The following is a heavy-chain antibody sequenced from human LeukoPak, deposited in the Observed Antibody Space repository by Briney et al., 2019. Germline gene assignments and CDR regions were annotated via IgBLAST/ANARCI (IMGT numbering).Heavy chain of an antibody. CDR2: IYYSGST. Sequence: SETLSLTCTVSGGSISSSSYYWGWIRQPPGKGLEWIGSIYYSGSTYYNPSLKSRVTISVDTSKNQFSLKLSSVTAADTAVYYCARLRITMVRGVQLDAFDIWGQGAMVTVSS. CDR3: ARLRITMVRGVQLDAFDI. V-gene: IGHV4-39*01. D-gene: IGHD3-10*01. J-gene: IGHJ3*02. CDR1: GGSISSSSYY.